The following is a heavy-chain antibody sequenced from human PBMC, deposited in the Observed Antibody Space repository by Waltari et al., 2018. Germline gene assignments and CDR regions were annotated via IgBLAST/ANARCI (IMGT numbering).Heavy chain of an antibody. CDR1: GDSFSNYY. D-gene: IGHD1-1*01. V-gene: IGHV4-59*01. CDR3: ARGMTGTTTGWFDP. J-gene: IGHJ5*02. CDR2: IYYSGRT. Sequence: QVQLQESGPGLVKPSETLSLTCNVSGDSFSNYYWIWIRQPPGKGLEWIGYIYYSGRTNYDPSLKSRLTISVDTSKNQVSLKLSSVTAADTAVYYCARGMTGTTTGWFDPWGQGTLVTVSS.